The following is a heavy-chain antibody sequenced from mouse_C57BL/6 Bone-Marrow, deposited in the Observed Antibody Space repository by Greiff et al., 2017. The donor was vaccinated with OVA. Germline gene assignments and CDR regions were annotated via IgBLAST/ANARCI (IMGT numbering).Heavy chain of an antibody. Sequence: QVQLQQPGAELVKPGASVKMSCKASGYTFTSYWITWVKQRPGQGLEWIGDIYPGSGSTNSNEKFKSKATLTVDTSSSTAYMQLSSLTSEDSAVYYCARSSPALYSWFAYWGQGTLVTVSA. CDR3: ARSSPALYSWFAY. D-gene: IGHD6-1*01. CDR1: GYTFTSYW. CDR2: IYPGSGST. J-gene: IGHJ3*01. V-gene: IGHV1-55*01.